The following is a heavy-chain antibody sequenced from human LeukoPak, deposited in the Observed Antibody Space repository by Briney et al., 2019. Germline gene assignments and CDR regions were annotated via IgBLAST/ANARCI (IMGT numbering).Heavy chain of an antibody. D-gene: IGHD4-17*01. V-gene: IGHV3-48*01. CDR3: AKAPDHTVTTSGYFDY. CDR1: GFTFSSYS. CDR2: ISSSSSTI. J-gene: IGHJ4*02. Sequence: GRSLRLSCAASGFTFSSYSMTWVRQAPGKGLEWVSYISSSSSTIYYADSVKGRFTISRDNSKNTLYLQMNSLRAEDTAVYYCAKAPDHTVTTSGYFDYWGQGTLVTVSS.